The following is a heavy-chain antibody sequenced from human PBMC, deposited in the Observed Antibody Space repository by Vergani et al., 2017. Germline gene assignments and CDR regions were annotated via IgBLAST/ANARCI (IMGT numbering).Heavy chain of an antibody. Sequence: QVQLVESGGNLVQPGRSLRLSCAAAGFKFSNFGMHWVRQVPGKGLEWVAFISYNGGNQYYADSVQGRSTISRDNTKNILYLQMSSLRVEDTALYYCTRDVADTHSSIWPLNYHYFMDVWGEGTTVTVSS. D-gene: IGHD6-13*01. CDR3: TRDVADTHSSIWPLNYHYFMDV. V-gene: IGHV3-33*05. CDR2: ISYNGGNQ. J-gene: IGHJ6*03. CDR1: GFKFSNFG.